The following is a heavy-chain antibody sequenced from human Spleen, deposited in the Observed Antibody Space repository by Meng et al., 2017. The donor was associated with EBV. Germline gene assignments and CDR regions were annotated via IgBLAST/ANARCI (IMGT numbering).Heavy chain of an antibody. CDR2: INPNTGGT. Sequence: QVQLGAAGAEVEKPGASVKVSCKASGYTFTGYYMHWVRQAPGQGLEWMGRINPNTGGTNYAQNFQGRVTMTRDTSITTAYMELSRLRSADTAMYYCARGKSGSYSLDYWGQGTLVTVSS. CDR3: ARGKSGSYSLDY. V-gene: IGHV1-2*06. J-gene: IGHJ4*02. CDR1: GYTFTGYY. D-gene: IGHD3-10*01.